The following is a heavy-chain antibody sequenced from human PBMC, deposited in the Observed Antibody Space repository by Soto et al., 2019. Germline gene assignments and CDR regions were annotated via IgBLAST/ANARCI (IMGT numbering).Heavy chain of an antibody. D-gene: IGHD4-17*01. Sequence: ASVKVSCKASGYTFTSYYMHWVQQAPGQGLEWMGIINPSGGSTSYAQKFQGRVTMTRDTSTSTVYMELSSLRSEDTAVYYCARDVPSSTYGPDPRMDVWGQGTTVTVSS. V-gene: IGHV1-46*01. CDR3: ARDVPSSTYGPDPRMDV. CDR1: GYTFTSYY. J-gene: IGHJ6*02. CDR2: INPSGGST.